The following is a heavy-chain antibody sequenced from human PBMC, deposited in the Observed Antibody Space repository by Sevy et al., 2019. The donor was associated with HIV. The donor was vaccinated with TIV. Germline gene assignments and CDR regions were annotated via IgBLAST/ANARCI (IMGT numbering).Heavy chain of an antibody. D-gene: IGHD4-17*01. CDR2: ISGSGGST. Sequence: GGSLRLSCAASGFTFSSYAMSWVRQAPGKGLEWVSAISGSGGSTYYADSVKGRFTISRDNSKNTLYLQMNSLRAEDTAVYYCAKDRWEGGDDDGDYYHYYYMDVRGKGTTVTVSS. V-gene: IGHV3-23*01. CDR1: GFTFSSYA. J-gene: IGHJ6*03. CDR3: AKDRWEGGDDDGDYYHYYYMDV.